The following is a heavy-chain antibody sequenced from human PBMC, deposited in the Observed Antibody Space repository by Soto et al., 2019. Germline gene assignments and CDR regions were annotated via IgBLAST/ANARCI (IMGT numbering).Heavy chain of an antibody. CDR2: IIPILGIA. D-gene: IGHD2-2*01. CDR1: GGTFSSYT. V-gene: IGHV1-69*04. Sequence: SVKVSCKASGGTFSSYTISWVRQAPGQGLEWMGRIIPILGIANYAQKFQGRVTITADKSTSTAYMELSSLRSEDTAVYYCAREVGLTLSSTSCHFDYWGQGTLVTVSS. J-gene: IGHJ4*02. CDR3: AREVGLTLSSTSCHFDY.